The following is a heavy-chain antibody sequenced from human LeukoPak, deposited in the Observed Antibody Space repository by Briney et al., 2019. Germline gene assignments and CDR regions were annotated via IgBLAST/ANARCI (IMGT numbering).Heavy chain of an antibody. V-gene: IGHV4-59*08. CDR1: GDSISSYY. Sequence: PSETLSLACTVSGDSISSYYWNWIRQPPGRGLEWIGQVYYSGSTNYNPPLKSRVTISPDTSKSQFSLKLTPVTAADTAVYYCVRRRYFDSDGYWYYFDYWGQGTLVTVSS. J-gene: IGHJ4*02. CDR3: VRRRYFDSDGYWYYFDY. D-gene: IGHD3-22*01. CDR2: VYYSGST.